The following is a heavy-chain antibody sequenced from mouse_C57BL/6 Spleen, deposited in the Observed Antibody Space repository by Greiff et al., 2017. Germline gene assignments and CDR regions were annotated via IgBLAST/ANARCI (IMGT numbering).Heavy chain of an antibody. D-gene: IGHD3-2*02. Sequence: QVQLQQSGAELVKPGASVKISCKASGYAFSRYWMNWVKQRPGKGLEWIGQIYPGDGDTNYNGKFKGKATLTADKSSSTAYMQLSSLTSEDSAVYFCARSGDGGFAYWGQGTLVTVSA. CDR3: ARSGDGGFAY. CDR2: IYPGDGDT. J-gene: IGHJ3*01. V-gene: IGHV1-80*01. CDR1: GYAFSRYW.